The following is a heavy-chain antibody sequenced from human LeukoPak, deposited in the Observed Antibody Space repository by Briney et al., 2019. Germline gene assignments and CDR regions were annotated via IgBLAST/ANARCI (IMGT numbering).Heavy chain of an antibody. V-gene: IGHV3-30*18. J-gene: IGHJ4*02. CDR2: ISYEGSNK. CDR1: GFTFSSFG. CDR3: AKAQAYSGYDAPDY. Sequence: SGGSLRLSCAASGFTFSSFGMHWVRQAPGKGLEWVAVISYEGSNKYYADSVKGRFTISRDNSKNTLYLQMNSLRAEDTVVYYCAKAQAYSGYDAPDYWGQGTLVTVSS. D-gene: IGHD5-12*01.